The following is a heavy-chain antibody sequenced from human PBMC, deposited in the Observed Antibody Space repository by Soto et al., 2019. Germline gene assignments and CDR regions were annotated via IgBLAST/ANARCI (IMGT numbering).Heavy chain of an antibody. D-gene: IGHD3-22*01. V-gene: IGHV3-23*01. CDR1: GFTFSSYA. Sequence: LRLSCAASGFTFSSYAMSWVRQAPGKRLEWVSAISGSGGSTYYADSVKGRFTISRDNSKNTLYLQMNSLRAEDTAVYYCARVVNSYYYDSSGYSADDAFDIWGQGTMVTVSS. CDR3: ARVVNSYYYDSSGYSADDAFDI. CDR2: ISGSGGST. J-gene: IGHJ3*02.